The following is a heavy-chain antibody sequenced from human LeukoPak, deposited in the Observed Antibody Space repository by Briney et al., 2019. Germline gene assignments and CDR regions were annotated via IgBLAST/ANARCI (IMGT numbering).Heavy chain of an antibody. CDR1: GGPISSYY. CDR3: ARRVIRYYFDY. CDR2: IYYSGST. J-gene: IGHJ4*02. D-gene: IGHD2-21*01. V-gene: IGHV4-59*01. Sequence: SETLSLTCTVSGGPISSYYGSWIRQPPGKGLEWIGYIYYSGSTNYNPSLKSRVTISVDTSKNHFSLKLSSVTAADTAVYYCARRVIRYYFDYWGQGTLVTVSS.